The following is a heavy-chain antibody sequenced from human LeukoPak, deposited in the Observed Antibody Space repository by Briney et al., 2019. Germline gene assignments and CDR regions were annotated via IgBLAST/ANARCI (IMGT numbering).Heavy chain of an antibody. V-gene: IGHV1-69*06. D-gene: IGHD6-13*01. CDR1: GGTFSSYA. Sequence: SVKVSCKAPGGTFSSYAISWVRQAPGQGLEWMGGIIPIFGTANYAQKFQGRVTITADKSTSTAYMELSSLRSEDTAVYYCARVSSSWYYYMDVWGKGTTVTVSS. CDR2: IIPIFGTA. CDR3: ARVSSSWYYYMDV. J-gene: IGHJ6*03.